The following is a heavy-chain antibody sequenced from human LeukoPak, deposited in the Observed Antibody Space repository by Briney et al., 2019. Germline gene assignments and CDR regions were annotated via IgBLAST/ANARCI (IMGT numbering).Heavy chain of an antibody. CDR3: ARENYDSYDVFNF. CDR1: GYTFTSYG. CDR2: ISAYNGNT. Sequence: ASVKVSCKASGYTFTSYGISWVRQAPGQGLEWMGWISAYNGNTNYAQKLQGRVTMTTDTSTSTVNMELRSLRSDDTAVYYCARENYDSYDVFNFWGKGKMVTVFS. D-gene: IGHD3-22*01. V-gene: IGHV1-18*01. J-gene: IGHJ3*01.